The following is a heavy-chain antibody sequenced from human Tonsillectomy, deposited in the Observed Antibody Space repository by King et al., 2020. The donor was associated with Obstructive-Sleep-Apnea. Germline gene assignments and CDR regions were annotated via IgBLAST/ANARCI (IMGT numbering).Heavy chain of an antibody. CDR1: GFTFSSYA. CDR3: AGGGGRYFDSQFDY. V-gene: IGHV3-30*04. D-gene: IGHD3-9*01. J-gene: IGHJ4*02. Sequence: VQLVESGGGVVQPGRSLRLSCAASGFTFSSYAMHWVRQAPGKGLEWGAVISYDGSNKYYTDSVKGRFTISRDNSKNTLSLQMNSLRAEDTAVYYCAGGGGRYFDSQFDYWGQGTLVTVSS. CDR2: ISYDGSNK.